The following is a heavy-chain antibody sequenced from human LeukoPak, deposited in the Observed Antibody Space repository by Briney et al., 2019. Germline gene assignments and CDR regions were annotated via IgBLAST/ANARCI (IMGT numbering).Heavy chain of an antibody. D-gene: IGHD2-2*01. Sequence: SETLSLTCTVSGGSISSGGYYWSWIRQHPGKGLEWIGCIYYSGSTYYNPSLKSRVTISVDTSKNQFSLKLSSVTAADTAVYYCARAPGACSSTSCFYYYYHMDVWGKGTTVTVSS. CDR2: IYYSGST. CDR1: GGSISSGGYY. V-gene: IGHV4-31*03. CDR3: ARAPGACSSTSCFYYYYHMDV. J-gene: IGHJ6*03.